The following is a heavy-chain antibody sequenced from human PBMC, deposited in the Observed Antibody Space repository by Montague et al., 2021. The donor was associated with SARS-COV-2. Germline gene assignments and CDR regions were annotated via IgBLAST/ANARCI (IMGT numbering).Heavy chain of an antibody. CDR2: IYTSGST. CDR1: GGSISSGSYY. Sequence: TLSLTCTVSGGSISSGSYYWSWIRQPAGKGLERIGRIYTSGSTNYNPSPKSRVTISVDTSKNQFSLKLSSVTAADAAVYYCARADFWSGYLYFDYWGQGTLVTVSS. J-gene: IGHJ4*02. V-gene: IGHV4-61*02. D-gene: IGHD3-3*01. CDR3: ARADFWSGYLYFDY.